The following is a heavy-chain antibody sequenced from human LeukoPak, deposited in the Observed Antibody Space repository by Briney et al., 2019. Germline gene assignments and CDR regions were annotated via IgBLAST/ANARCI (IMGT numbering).Heavy chain of an antibody. J-gene: IGHJ5*02. CDR3: ARRQQTGGDNGLHNWFDP. CDR2: IYYSGST. V-gene: IGHV4-59*08. Sequence: KPSETLSLTCTVSDGSSSSSSWNWIRQPPGKGLEWIGYIYYSGSTKYNPSLESRVTISVDTSKNQISLNMRSVTAADTAIYYCARRQQTGGDNGLHNWFDPWGQGILVTVSS. CDR1: DGSSSSSS. D-gene: IGHD5-24*01.